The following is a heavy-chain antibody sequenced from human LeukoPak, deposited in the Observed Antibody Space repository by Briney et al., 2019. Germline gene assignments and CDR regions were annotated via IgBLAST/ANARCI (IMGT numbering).Heavy chain of an antibody. J-gene: IGHJ4*02. D-gene: IGHD6-19*01. Sequence: PGGSLRLPCSASGFAVSSSYMTWVRQAPGEGLEWVSVIYSSGIPYYADFVKGRFTIYRDSSKNTLYLEMNSLRPEDSALYFCARVPNLIAMDCWGQGTLVTVSP. CDR3: ARVPNLIAMDC. V-gene: IGHV3-53*01. CDR1: GFAVSSSY. CDR2: IYSSGIP.